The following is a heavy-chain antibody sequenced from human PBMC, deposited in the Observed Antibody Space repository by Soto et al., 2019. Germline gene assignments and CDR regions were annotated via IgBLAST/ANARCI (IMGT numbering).Heavy chain of an antibody. D-gene: IGHD3-22*01. CDR1: GGSISRGGYY. V-gene: IGHV4-31*03. CDR2: SYYSGST. CDR3: ARVVIMIVSSRAFDS. J-gene: IGHJ3*02. Sequence: QVQLQESGPGLVKPSQTLSLTCTVSGGSISRGGYYWSWIRQHPGKGLEWIGYSYYSGSTTYNSSLKSRVTISGDRSNTQVSRQLSSVTAADTAVYYCARVVIMIVSSRAFDSWGQGTMVTASS.